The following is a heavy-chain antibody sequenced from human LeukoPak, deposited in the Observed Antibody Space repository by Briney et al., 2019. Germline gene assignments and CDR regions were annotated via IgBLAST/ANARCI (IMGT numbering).Heavy chain of an antibody. Sequence: PGGSLRLSCAASGFTFSSYAMSWVRQAPGKGLEWVSAISGSGGSTYYADSVKGRFTISRDNSKNTLYLQMNSLRAEDTAVYYCAKSQWEDIVVVPAAGLDYWGQGTLVTVSS. CDR2: ISGSGGST. D-gene: IGHD2-2*01. CDR1: GFTFSSYA. J-gene: IGHJ4*02. CDR3: AKSQWEDIVVVPAAGLDY. V-gene: IGHV3-23*01.